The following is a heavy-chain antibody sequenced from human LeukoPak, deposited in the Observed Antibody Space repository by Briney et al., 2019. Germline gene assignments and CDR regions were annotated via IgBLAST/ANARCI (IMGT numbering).Heavy chain of an antibody. CDR2: ISSSGSTI. CDR1: GFTFSSYE. D-gene: IGHD3-3*01. Sequence: GGSLRLSCAASGFTFSSYEMNWVSQAPGKGLEWVSYISSSGSTIYYADSVKGRFTISRDNAKNSLYLQMDSLRAEDTAVYYCARDSLDYDFWSGRYNWFDPWGQGTLVTVSS. V-gene: IGHV3-48*03. J-gene: IGHJ5*02. CDR3: ARDSLDYDFWSGRYNWFDP.